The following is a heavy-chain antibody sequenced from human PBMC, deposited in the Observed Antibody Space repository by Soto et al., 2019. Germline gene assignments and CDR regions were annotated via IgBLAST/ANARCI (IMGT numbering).Heavy chain of an antibody. J-gene: IGHJ4*02. CDR3: AKEVSLGSTVDLGY. CDR2: ISGSGGST. Sequence: TGGSLRLSCAASGFTFSIFAMSWVRQSPGKGLEWVSTISGSGGSTYYADAVKGRFTISRDNSMGTLYLQMKSLRVEDTAIYYCAKEVSLGSTVDLGYWGQGALVTV. CDR1: GFTFSIFA. D-gene: IGHD7-27*01. V-gene: IGHV3-23*01.